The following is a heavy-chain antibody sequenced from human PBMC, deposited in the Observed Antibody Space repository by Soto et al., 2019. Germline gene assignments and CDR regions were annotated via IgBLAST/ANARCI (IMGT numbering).Heavy chain of an antibody. CDR3: ARAIIWSDPYGDGYYLDY. D-gene: IGHD3-10*01. CDR2: INTGNDNT. CDR1: GYTFTRYP. V-gene: IGHV1-3*04. Sequence: QVQLVQSGAEVKKPGASVKVSCKASGYTFTRYPIHWVRQAPGQRLEWMGWINTGNDNTKYSQKNQGRVTISRDTSANTAYMQLSSLRSEDTAMYYCARAIIWSDPYGDGYYLDYWGQGTLGTVYS. J-gene: IGHJ4*02.